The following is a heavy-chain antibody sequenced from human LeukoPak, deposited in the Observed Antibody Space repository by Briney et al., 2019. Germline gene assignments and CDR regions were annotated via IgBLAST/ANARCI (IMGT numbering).Heavy chain of an antibody. CDR3: ASSVVPAASLDY. CDR2: INPSGGST. V-gene: IGHV1-46*01. CDR1: GYTFTSYY. D-gene: IGHD2-2*01. Sequence: GASVKVSCKASGYTFTSYYMHWVRQAPGQGLEWMGIINPSGGSTSYAQKFQGRVTMTRDTSTSTVYMELSSLRSEDTAVYYCASSVVPAASLDYWGQGTLVTVSS. J-gene: IGHJ4*02.